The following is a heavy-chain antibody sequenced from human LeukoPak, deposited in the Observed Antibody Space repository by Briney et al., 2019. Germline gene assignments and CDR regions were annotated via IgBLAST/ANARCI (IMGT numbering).Heavy chain of an antibody. CDR2: TYYRSKWYN. Sequence: SQTLSLTCAISGDTVSNKRSAWNWIRQSPSRGLEWLGRTYYRSKWYNDYAVSVKSRITINPDTSKKQFSLQLTSVSPEDTAVYYCARVNSWTEEPDTGFDYWGQGILVTVSS. D-gene: IGHD1-14*01. J-gene: IGHJ4*02. CDR1: GDTVSNKRSA. V-gene: IGHV6-1*01. CDR3: ARVNSWTEEPDTGFDY.